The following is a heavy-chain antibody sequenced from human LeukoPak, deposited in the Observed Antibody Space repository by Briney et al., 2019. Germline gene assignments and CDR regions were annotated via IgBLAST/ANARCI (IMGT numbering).Heavy chain of an antibody. V-gene: IGHV4-39*01. D-gene: IGHD6-13*01. Sequence: KASETLSPTCTVSGDSIGSSNNYWAWVRQPPGKGLEWLGSIFYSGSTYYNPSLKSRVTISVDTSKNQFSLNLYSVTAADTATYYCARRGITYSSSFFAYWGQGTLVTVSS. CDR1: GDSIGSSNNY. CDR2: IFYSGST. CDR3: ARRGITYSSSFFAY. J-gene: IGHJ4*02.